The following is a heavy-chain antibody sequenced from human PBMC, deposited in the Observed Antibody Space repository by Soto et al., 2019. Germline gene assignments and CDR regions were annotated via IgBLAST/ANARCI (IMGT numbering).Heavy chain of an antibody. CDR2: ISNSGHSA. Sequence: EEQLLQSGGGLVQPGGSLRLSCVASGFTFSSYAMNWVRQAPGKGLEWISVISNSGHSAYYADSVKGRLTISRDNSKNTLYLQIKSLRAEDTAAYYCAKGGPTFVNYFGPWGQGTLVTVSS. V-gene: IGHV3-23*01. D-gene: IGHD5-12*01. CDR3: AKGGPTFVNYFGP. J-gene: IGHJ5*02. CDR1: GFTFSSYA.